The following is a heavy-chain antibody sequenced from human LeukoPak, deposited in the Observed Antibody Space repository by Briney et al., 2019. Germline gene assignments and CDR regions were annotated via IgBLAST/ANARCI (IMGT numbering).Heavy chain of an antibody. CDR2: VHHSGNT. V-gene: IGHV4-59*01. CDR3: ARHNGDSYLDY. CDR1: GVSFSSSF. J-gene: IGHJ4*02. Sequence: SETLSLTCTVSGVSFSSSFWSWIRQSPGKGLEYIGFVHHSGNTKYNPSLPSRGTMSVDTAKSQFSLILYSVTAADSAVYYCARHNGDSYLDYWAQGTLVTVSS. D-gene: IGHD2-21*01.